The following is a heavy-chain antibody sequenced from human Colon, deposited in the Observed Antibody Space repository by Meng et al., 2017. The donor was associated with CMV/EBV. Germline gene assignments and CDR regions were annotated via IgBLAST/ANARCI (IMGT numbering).Heavy chain of an antibody. J-gene: IGHJ6*02. Sequence: SETLSLTCAVYGGSFSGYYWSWIRQPPGKGLEWIGEINHSGSTNYNPSLKSRVTISVDTSKNQFSLKLSSVTAADTAVYYCAREDWGIAAAEANYYYYCGMDVWGQGNTVTVSS. CDR3: AREDWGIAAAEANYYYYCGMDV. V-gene: IGHV4-34*01. D-gene: IGHD6-13*01. CDR2: INHSGST. CDR1: GGSFSGYY.